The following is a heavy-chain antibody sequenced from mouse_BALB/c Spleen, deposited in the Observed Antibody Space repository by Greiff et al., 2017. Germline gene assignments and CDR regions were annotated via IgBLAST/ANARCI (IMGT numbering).Heavy chain of an antibody. D-gene: IGHD1-1*01. CDR2: ISSGSSTI. V-gene: IGHV5-17*02. CDR3: ARDGMEYYFDY. CDR1: GFTFSSFG. J-gene: IGHJ2*01. Sequence: EVQLVESGGGLVQPGGSRKLSCAASGFTFSSFGMHWVRQAPEKGLEWVAYISSGSSTIYYADTVKGRFTISRDNPKNTLFLQMTSLRSEDTAMYYCARDGMEYYFDYWGQGTTLTVSS.